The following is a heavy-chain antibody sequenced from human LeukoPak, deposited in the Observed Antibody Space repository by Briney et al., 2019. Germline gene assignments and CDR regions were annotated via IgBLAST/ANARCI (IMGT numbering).Heavy chain of an antibody. V-gene: IGHV3-21*01. Sequence: PGGSLRLSCAASGFTISSNYMTWVRQAPGKGLEWVSSISSSSSYIYYADSVKGRFTISRDNAKNSLYLQMNSLRAEDTAVYYCARDLEYSSSGVDYWGQGTLVTVSS. D-gene: IGHD6-13*01. J-gene: IGHJ4*02. CDR3: ARDLEYSSSGVDY. CDR1: GFTISSNY. CDR2: ISSSSSYI.